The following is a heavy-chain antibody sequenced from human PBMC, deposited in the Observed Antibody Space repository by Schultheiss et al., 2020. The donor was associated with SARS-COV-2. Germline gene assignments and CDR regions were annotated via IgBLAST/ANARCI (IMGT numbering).Heavy chain of an antibody. CDR3: ARAREAAGYSGYDFGDY. CDR1: GYTFTSHG. J-gene: IGHJ4*02. D-gene: IGHD5-12*01. Sequence: ASVKVSCKASGYTFTSHGISWVRQAPGQGLEWMGWISVYNGNTNYAQKFQGRVTMTTDTSTSTAYMDLRSLRSDDTAVYYCARAREAAGYSGYDFGDYWGQGTLVTVSS. CDR2: ISVYNGNT. V-gene: IGHV1-18*01.